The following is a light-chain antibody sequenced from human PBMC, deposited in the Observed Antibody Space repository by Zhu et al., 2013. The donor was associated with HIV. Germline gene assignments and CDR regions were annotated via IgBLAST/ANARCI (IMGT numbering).Light chain of an antibody. CDR1: QSITNW. V-gene: IGKV1-5*03. CDR2: KAS. Sequence: DIQMTQSPSTLSASVGDRVTITCRASQSITNWLAWYQQKPGKAPKLLIYKASTLESGVPSRFSGSGSGTEFTLTISSLQPDDFATYYCQHVNSNAAFGPGTKVDV. J-gene: IGKJ3*01. CDR3: QHVNSNAA.